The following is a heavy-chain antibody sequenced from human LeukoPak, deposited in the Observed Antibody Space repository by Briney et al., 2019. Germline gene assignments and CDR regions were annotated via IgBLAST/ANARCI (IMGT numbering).Heavy chain of an antibody. CDR2: INTNGDSA. CDR1: GFKFSSYW. V-gene: IGHV3-74*01. CDR3: VRDNAYTFDY. D-gene: IGHD5-24*01. Sequence: AGGSLRLPCAVSGFKFSSYWMNWVRQVPGKGLIWVAHINTNGDSANYADSVKGRFTISRDNAKSTLSLQMNSLRAEDTAIYYCVRDNAYTFDYWGQGTLVTVSS. J-gene: IGHJ4*01.